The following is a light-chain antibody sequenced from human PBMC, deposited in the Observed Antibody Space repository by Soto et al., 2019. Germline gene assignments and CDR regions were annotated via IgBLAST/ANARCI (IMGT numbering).Light chain of an antibody. V-gene: IGLV1-40*01. CDR3: CSYAGSSTLV. CDR2: GNS. CDR1: SSNIGAGYD. Sequence: QAVVTQPPSVSGAPGQRVTISCTGSSSNIGAGYDVHWYQQLPGTAPKVLIYGNSNRPSGVPDRFSGSKSGNTASLTISGLQAEDEADYYCCSYAGSSTLVFGGGTKVTVL. J-gene: IGLJ3*02.